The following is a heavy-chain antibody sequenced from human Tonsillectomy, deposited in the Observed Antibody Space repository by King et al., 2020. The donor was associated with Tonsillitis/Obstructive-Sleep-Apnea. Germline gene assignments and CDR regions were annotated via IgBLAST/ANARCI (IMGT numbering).Heavy chain of an antibody. CDR1: GFTFNSYS. CDR2: ISSSSSYI. Sequence: VQLVQSGGGLVKPGGSLRLSCAASGFTFNSYSMNWARRAPGKGLEWVSSISSSSSYIYYADSVKGRFTISRDNAKNSLYLQMNSLRAEDTAVYYCAREEYYYMDVWGKGTTVTVSS. J-gene: IGHJ6*03. CDR3: AREEYYYMDV. V-gene: IGHV3-21*01.